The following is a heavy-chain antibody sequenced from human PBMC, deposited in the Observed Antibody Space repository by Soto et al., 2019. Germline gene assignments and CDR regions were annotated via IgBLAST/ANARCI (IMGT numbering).Heavy chain of an antibody. CDR1: GGSIDRGDYY. V-gene: IGHV4-30-4*01. CDR3: ARDTLDARGVIRGNWFDP. J-gene: IGHJ5*02. D-gene: IGHD3-10*01. Sequence: SETLSLTCTVSGGSIDRGDYYWTWIRQPPGKGLEWLGHIYYSGRAQYKPSLKSRITISIDTSKNHFSLKLTSVTAADAAVYYCARDTLDARGVIRGNWFDPWGQGTLVTVSS. CDR2: IYYSGRA.